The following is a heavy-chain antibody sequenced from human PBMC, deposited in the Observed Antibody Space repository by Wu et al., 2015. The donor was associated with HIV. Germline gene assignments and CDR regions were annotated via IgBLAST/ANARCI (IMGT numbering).Heavy chain of an antibody. V-gene: IGHV1-18*01. CDR3: ARPYSLYSSSPMGY. CDR2: ISAYNGNT. J-gene: IGHJ4*02. CDR1: GYTFSSHG. D-gene: IGHD6-6*01. Sequence: QVQLVQSGAEVKKPGASVKVSCKTSGYTFSSHGISWVRQAPGQGLEWMGWISAYNGNTNYAQKLQGRVTMTTDTSTSTAYMELRSLRSDDTAVYYCARPYSLYSSSPMGYWGQGTLVTVSS.